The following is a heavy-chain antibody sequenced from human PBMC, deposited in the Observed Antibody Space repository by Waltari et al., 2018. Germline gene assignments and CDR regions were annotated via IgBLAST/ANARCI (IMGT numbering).Heavy chain of an antibody. J-gene: IGHJ3*02. CDR2: IYYSGST. V-gene: IGHV4-31*03. CDR1: GGSISSGGYY. Sequence: QVQLQESGPGLVKPSQTLSLTCTVSGGSISSGGYYWSWIRQHPGKGLEWIGYIYYSGSTDSNPSRKSRVTISVDTSKNQFALKLSSVTAADTAVYYCARVPFGEFAFDIWGQGTMVTVSS. D-gene: IGHD3-10*01. CDR3: ARVPFGEFAFDI.